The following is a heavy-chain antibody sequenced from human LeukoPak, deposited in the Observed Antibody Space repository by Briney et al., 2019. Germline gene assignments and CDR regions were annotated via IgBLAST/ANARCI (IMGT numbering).Heavy chain of an antibody. CDR2: INHSGST. CDR3: ARSPSRRPPYYYGSGSYYTL. V-gene: IGHV4-34*01. D-gene: IGHD3-10*01. J-gene: IGHJ4*02. Sequence: SETLSLTCAVYGGSFSGYYWSWIRQPPGKGLGWIGEINHSGSTNYNPSLKSRVTISVDTSKNQFSLKLSSVTAADTAVYYCARSPSRRPPYYYGSGSYYTLWGQGTLVTVSS. CDR1: GGSFSGYY.